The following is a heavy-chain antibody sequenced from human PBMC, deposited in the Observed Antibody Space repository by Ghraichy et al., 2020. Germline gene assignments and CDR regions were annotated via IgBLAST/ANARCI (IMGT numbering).Heavy chain of an antibody. V-gene: IGHV3-9*01. Sequence: GGSLRLSCAASGFNFDDYAMHWVRQGPGKGLELVSSNNWNSGGIAYADSVRGRFTISRDNVKRSLYLQMNSLRVDDTAFYYCAKARLRIYDALDVWGQGTMVTVSS. D-gene: IGHD3-3*01. CDR1: GFNFDDYA. CDR2: NNWNSGGI. CDR3: AKARLRIYDALDV. J-gene: IGHJ3*01.